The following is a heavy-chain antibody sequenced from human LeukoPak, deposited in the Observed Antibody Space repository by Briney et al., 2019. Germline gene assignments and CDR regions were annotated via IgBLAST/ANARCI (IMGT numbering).Heavy chain of an antibody. Sequence: GASVKVSCKASGYTFTSYDINWVRQATGQGLEWMGWMNPNSGNTGYAQKFQGRVTMTRNTSISTAYMELSSLRSEDTAVCYCARDMYYYDSSGYAAYYMDVWGKGTTVTVSS. CDR1: GYTFTSYD. D-gene: IGHD3-22*01. V-gene: IGHV1-8*01. CDR2: MNPNSGNT. CDR3: ARDMYYYDSSGYAAYYMDV. J-gene: IGHJ6*03.